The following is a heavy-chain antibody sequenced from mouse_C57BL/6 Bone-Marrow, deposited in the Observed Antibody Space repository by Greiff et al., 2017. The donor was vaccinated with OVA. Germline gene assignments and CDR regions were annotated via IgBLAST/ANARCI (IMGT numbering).Heavy chain of an antibody. CDR2: IYPRSGNT. D-gene: IGHD2-3*01. CDR3: ARRGYWWLLTVAY. V-gene: IGHV1-81*01. J-gene: IGHJ3*01. CDR1: GYTFTSYG. Sequence: QVQLKQSGAELARPGASVKLSCKASGYTFTSYGISWVKQRTGQGLEWIGEIYPRSGNTYYNEKFKGKATLTADKSSSTAYMELRSLTSEDSAVYFCARRGYWWLLTVAYWGQGTLVTVSA.